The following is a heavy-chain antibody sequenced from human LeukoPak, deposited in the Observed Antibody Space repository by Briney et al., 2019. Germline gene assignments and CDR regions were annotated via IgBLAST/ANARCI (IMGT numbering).Heavy chain of an antibody. Sequence: SETLSLTCTVSGGSISSYYWSWIRQPPGNGLEWIGYIYYSGSINYNPSLKSRVTVSVDTSKNQFSLMLSSVTAADTAVYYCARLYDSSGYSTDYWGQGTLVTVSS. J-gene: IGHJ4*02. CDR1: GGSISSYY. V-gene: IGHV4-59*01. CDR3: ARLYDSSGYSTDY. CDR2: IYYSGSI. D-gene: IGHD3-22*01.